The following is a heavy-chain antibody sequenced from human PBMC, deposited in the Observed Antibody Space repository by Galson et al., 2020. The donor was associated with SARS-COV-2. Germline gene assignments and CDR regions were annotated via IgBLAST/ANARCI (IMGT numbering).Heavy chain of an antibody. D-gene: IGHD6-13*01. J-gene: IGHJ4*02. CDR2: ISWNSGSI. CDR3: AKGSSPAGGYYFDY. V-gene: IGHV3-9*01. Sequence: GGSLRLSCAASGFTFDDYAMHWVRQAPGKGLEWVSGISWNSGSIGYADSVKGRFTISRDNAKNSLYLQMNSLRAEDTALYYCAKGSSPAGGYYFDYWGQGTLVTVSS. CDR1: GFTFDDYA.